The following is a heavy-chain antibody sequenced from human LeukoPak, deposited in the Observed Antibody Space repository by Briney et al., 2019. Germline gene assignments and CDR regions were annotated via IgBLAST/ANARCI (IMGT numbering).Heavy chain of an antibody. CDR2: ISYDGSNK. J-gene: IGHJ4*02. CDR3: TRDAGTAGAERLDY. V-gene: IGHV3-30-3*01. Sequence: GGSLRLSCAASGFTFSSYAMHWVRQAPGKGLEWVAVISYDGSNKYYADSVKGRFTISRDNSKNTLYLQMNSLRAEDTAVYYCTRDAGTAGAERLDYWGQGTLVTVSS. D-gene: IGHD2-21*02. CDR1: GFTFSSYA.